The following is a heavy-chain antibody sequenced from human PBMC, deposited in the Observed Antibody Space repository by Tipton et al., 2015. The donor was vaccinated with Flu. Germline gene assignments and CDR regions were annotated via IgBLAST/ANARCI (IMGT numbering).Heavy chain of an antibody. V-gene: IGHV3-30*19. J-gene: IGHJ6*02. CDR3: AKDSVAGGTWNWPYYYGIDV. D-gene: IGHD6-13*01. CDR2: IRHDGSNSYGGTNK. CDR1: GFTFSNYG. Sequence: SLRLSCAASGFTFSNYGMHWVRQAPGKGLEWVAFIRHDGSNSYGGTNKYYADSVKGRCTIFRDNSKNTVYLQMKSLRAEDTAVYYCAKDSVAGGTWNWPYYYGIDVWGQGTTVTVSS.